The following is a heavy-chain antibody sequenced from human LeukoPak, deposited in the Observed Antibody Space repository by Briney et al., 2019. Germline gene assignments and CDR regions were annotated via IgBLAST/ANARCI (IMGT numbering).Heavy chain of an antibody. D-gene: IGHD3-10*01. CDR3: ARNYYGSGSYYTLFDY. J-gene: IGHJ4*02. Sequence: ASVKVSFNASGYTFRSYGISWVRQAPGQGLEWMGWINPYNDNTNYAQKLRGRVTMTTDTSTNTAYMELRSLRSDDTAVYYCARNYYGSGSYYTLFDYWGQGTLVTVSS. CDR1: GYTFRSYG. CDR2: INPYNDNT. V-gene: IGHV1-18*01.